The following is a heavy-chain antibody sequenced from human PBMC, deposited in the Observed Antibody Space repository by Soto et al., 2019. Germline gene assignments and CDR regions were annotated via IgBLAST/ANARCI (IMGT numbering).Heavy chain of an antibody. CDR2: IWYDGSNK. J-gene: IGHJ6*02. Sequence: QVQLVESGGGVVQPGRSLRLSCAASGFTFSSYGMHWVRQAPGKGLEWVAVIWYDGSNKYYADSVKGRFTIYRDNYKNKQYLKMNSLRDEETAVYSYEREEGKYYGLDVWGQGTTVTVSS. CDR3: EREEGKYYGLDV. CDR1: GFTFSSYG. V-gene: IGHV3-33*01.